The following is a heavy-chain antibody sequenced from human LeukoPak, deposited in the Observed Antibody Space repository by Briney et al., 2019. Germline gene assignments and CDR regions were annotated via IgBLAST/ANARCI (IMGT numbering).Heavy chain of an antibody. D-gene: IGHD3-22*01. V-gene: IGHV3-48*03. J-gene: IGHJ4*02. CDR2: ISSNGSPI. Sequence: GGSLRLSCAASGFTFSDYEMNWVRQAPGKGLEWVSYISSNGSPIYYADSVRGRFTISRDNSKNTLYLQMNSLRAEDTAVYYCAKAWPNSSGYYYDYWGQGTLVTVSS. CDR3: AKAWPNSSGYYYDY. CDR1: GFTFSDYE.